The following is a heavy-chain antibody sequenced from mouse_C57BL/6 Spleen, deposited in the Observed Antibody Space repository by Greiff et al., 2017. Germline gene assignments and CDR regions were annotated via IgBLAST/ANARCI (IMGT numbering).Heavy chain of an antibody. V-gene: IGHV1-54*01. CDR3: ARELRRPNWTWFAY. Sequence: VQLQQSGAELVRPGTSVKVSCKASGYAFTNYLIEWVKQRPGQGLEWIGVINPGSGGTNYNEKFKGKATLTADKSSSTAYMQLSSLTSEDSAVYFGARELRRPNWTWFAYWGQGTLVTVSA. J-gene: IGHJ3*01. D-gene: IGHD1-1*01. CDR1: GYAFTNYL. CDR2: INPGSGGT.